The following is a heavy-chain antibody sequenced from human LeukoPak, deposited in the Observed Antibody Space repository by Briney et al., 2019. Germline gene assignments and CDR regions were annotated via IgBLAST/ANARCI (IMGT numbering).Heavy chain of an antibody. CDR3: ATFVPYPDSSNFYIHAFHI. V-gene: IGHV1-24*01. J-gene: IGHJ3*02. D-gene: IGHD2/OR15-2a*01. CDR2: FDPGDAET. CDR1: GYSLTELS. Sequence: GASVKVSCKVSGYSLTELSMHWVRQTLDKGLEWMGAFDPGDAETIFAQKFQGRVTLTEDTSTDTAYMELTSLRAEDTAVYYCATFVPYPDSSNFYIHAFHIWGRGTMVTVSS.